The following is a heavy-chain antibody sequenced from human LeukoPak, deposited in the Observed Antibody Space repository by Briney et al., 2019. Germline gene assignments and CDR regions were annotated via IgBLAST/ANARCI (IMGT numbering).Heavy chain of an antibody. D-gene: IGHD2-2*01. V-gene: IGHV3-11*04. CDR2: ISSSGSTI. CDR3: ARVDIVVVPAANSFDY. J-gene: IGHJ4*02. Sequence: GGSLRLSCAASGFTFSDYHMSWIRQAPGKGLEWVSYISSSGSTIYYADSVKGRFTISRDNAKNSLYLQMNSLRAEDTAVYYCARVDIVVVPAANSFDYWGQGTLVTVSS. CDR1: GFTFSDYH.